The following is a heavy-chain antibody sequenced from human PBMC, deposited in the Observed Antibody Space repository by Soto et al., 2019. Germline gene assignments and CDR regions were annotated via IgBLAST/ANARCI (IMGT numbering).Heavy chain of an antibody. CDR2: ISGYNGDT. D-gene: IGHD2-8*01. J-gene: IGHJ6*02. CDR3: AKNGQPPYYYYGMDV. Sequence: ASVKVSCKASGYTFTSYGISWVRQAPGQGLEWMGWISGYNGDTKYAQEFQGRVTMTIDTSTTTTYMELRSLTSDDTAVYYCAKNGQPPYYYYGMDVWGQGTTVTVSS. CDR1: GYTFTSYG. V-gene: IGHV1-18*01.